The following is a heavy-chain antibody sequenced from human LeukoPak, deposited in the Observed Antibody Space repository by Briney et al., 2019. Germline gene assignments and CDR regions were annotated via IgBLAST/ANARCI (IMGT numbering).Heavy chain of an antibody. D-gene: IGHD4-17*01. V-gene: IGHV3-21*04. Sequence: GGSLRLSCAASGFTFSSYSMNWVRQAPGKGLEWVSSISSSSSYIYYADSVKGRFTISRDNAKNSLYLQMNSLRAEDTAVYYCAKARSGDYVLFDYWGQGTLVTVSS. CDR1: GFTFSSYS. J-gene: IGHJ4*02. CDR2: ISSSSSYI. CDR3: AKARSGDYVLFDY.